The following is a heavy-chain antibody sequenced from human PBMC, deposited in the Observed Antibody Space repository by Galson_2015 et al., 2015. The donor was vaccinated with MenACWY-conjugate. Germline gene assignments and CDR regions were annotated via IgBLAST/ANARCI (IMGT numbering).Heavy chain of an antibody. J-gene: IGHJ6*02. V-gene: IGHV1-18*04. Sequence: SVKVSCKASGYTFTSYGISWVRQAPGQGLEWMGWISAYNGNTNYAQKLQGRVTMTTDTSTSTAYMELRSLRSDDTAVYYCARVGVKYYYDSSGYLSSFSYYYYGMDVWGQGTTVTVSS. CDR3: ARVGVKYYYDSSGYLSSFSYYYYGMDV. CDR2: ISAYNGNT. CDR1: GYTFTSYG. D-gene: IGHD3-22*01.